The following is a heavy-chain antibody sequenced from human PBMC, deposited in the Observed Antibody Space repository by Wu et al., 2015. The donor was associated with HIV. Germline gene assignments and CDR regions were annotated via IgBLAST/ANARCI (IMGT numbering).Heavy chain of an antibody. V-gene: IGHV1-46*01. J-gene: IGHJ4*02. CDR2: INPSGGST. D-gene: IGHD3-10*01. CDR3: ARDHGGFMVRGVITY. Sequence: QVQLVQSGAEVKKPGASVKVSCKASGYTFTSYYMHWVRQAPGQGLEWMGIINPSGGSTSYAQKFQGRVTMTRDTSTSTVYMELSSLRSEDTAVYYCARDHGGFMVRGVITYWGQGTLVTVSS. CDR1: GYTFTSYY.